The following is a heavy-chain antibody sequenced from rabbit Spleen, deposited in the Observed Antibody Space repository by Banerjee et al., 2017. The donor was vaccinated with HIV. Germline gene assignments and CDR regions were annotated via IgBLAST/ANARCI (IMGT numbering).Heavy chain of an antibody. CDR1: GLDFSSGYW. J-gene: IGHJ4*01. CDR2: INTGDGST. V-gene: IGHV1S47*01. D-gene: IGHD3-1*01. Sequence: QQQLVESGGGLVQPGASLTLTCTASGLDFSSGYWICWVRQAPGKGLEWIGCINTGDGSTYYASWVNGRFTITRNTNQNTVTLQMTSLTGADTATYFCTRWGHGGVGLNLWGQGTLVTVS. CDR3: TRWGHGGVGLNL.